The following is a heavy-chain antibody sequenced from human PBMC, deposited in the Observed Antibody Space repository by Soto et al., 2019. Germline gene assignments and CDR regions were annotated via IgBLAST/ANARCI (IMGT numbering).Heavy chain of an antibody. D-gene: IGHD5-18*01. V-gene: IGHV3-73*01. CDR2: IRSKANSYAT. J-gene: IGHJ4*02. CDR1: GFTFSGSA. Sequence: GGSLRLACAASGFTFSGSAMHWVRQASGKGLEWVGRIRSKANSYATAYAASVKGRFTISRDDSKNTAYLQMNSLKTEDTAVYYCTRPGDTAMASDDYRGQGTLVTVSS. CDR3: TRPGDTAMASDDY.